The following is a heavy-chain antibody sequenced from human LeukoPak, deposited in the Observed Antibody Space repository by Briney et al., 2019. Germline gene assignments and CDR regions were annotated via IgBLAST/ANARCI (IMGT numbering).Heavy chain of an antibody. CDR2: IYHSGST. J-gene: IGHJ4*02. CDR3: AREETGAEGYYFDY. Sequence: SETLSLTCTVSGYSISSGYYWGWIRQPPGKGLEWIGSIYHSGSTYYNPSLKSRVTISVDTSKNQFSLKLSSVTAADAAVYYCAREETGAEGYYFDYSGQGTLVTVSS. CDR1: GYSISSGYY. D-gene: IGHD1-1*01. V-gene: IGHV4-38-2*02.